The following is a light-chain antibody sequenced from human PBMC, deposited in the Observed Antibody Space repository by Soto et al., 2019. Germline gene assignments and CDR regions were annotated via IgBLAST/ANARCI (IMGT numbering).Light chain of an antibody. CDR3: EQGNSVPLT. V-gene: IGKV1-12*01. CDR2: TGA. J-gene: IGKJ4*02. CDR1: QHISNW. Sequence: DIQMTQSPSSVSASVGDRVSITCRASQHISNWLAWYQQKPGRAPKLLIYTGASLQGGVPSRFRGTGAGTDFSLRSSRLQPEDVATYYCEQGNSVPLTFGGGTKGEV.